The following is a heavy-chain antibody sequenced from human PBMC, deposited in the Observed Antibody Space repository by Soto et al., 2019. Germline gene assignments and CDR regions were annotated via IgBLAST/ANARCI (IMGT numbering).Heavy chain of an antibody. CDR1: GFTLSSYA. Sequence: LRLSCSVSGFTLSSYAMHWVRQAPGKGLEYAASISSNGGSTYYADSVKGRFTISRDNSKNTLYLQMSSLRAEDTAVYYCVKDRYVDYWGQGTLVTVSS. J-gene: IGHJ4*02. CDR2: ISSNGGST. CDR3: VKDRYVDY. V-gene: IGHV3-64D*06.